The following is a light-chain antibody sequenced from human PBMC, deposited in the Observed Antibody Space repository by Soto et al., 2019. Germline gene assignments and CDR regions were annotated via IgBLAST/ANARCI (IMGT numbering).Light chain of an antibody. CDR3: QQYHNWPIT. CDR2: DAS. CDR1: QSVSSN. V-gene: IGKV3-15*01. Sequence: EIVMTQSPATLSMSPGERATLYCRASQSVSSNLAWYQQKPGQAPRILMYDASTRATGISARFSGSGSGTEFTLTISSLQSEDFAVYYCQQYHNWPITFGQGTRLEIK. J-gene: IGKJ5*01.